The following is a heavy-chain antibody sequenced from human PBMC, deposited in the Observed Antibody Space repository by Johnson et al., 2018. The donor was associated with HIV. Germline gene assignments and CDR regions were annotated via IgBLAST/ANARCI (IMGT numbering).Heavy chain of an antibody. Sequence: VQLVESGGGLVQPGGSLRLSCAASGFTFSNAWMSWVRQAPGKGLEWVGRIKSKTDGGTPDYAAPVKGKFTISRDDSKNTLYLQMNSLKTEDTAVYYCTTHSGYESDAFDIWGQGTMVTVSS. CDR1: GFTFSNAW. J-gene: IGHJ3*02. CDR2: IKSKTDGGTP. CDR3: TTHSGYESDAFDI. D-gene: IGHD5-12*01. V-gene: IGHV3-15*01.